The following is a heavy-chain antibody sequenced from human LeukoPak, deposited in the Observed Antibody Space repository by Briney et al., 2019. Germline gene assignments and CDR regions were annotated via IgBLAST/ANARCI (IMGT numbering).Heavy chain of an antibody. J-gene: IGHJ4*02. V-gene: IGHV4-39*07. D-gene: IGHD7-27*01. CDR2: IYYSGST. CDR1: GGSISSSSDY. Sequence: PSETLPLTCTVSGGSISSSSDYWGWIRQPPGKGLEWIGSIYYSGSTYYNPSLKSRVTISVDTSKNQFSLKLSSVTAADTAVYFCARGFRGDNFDYWGQGTLVTVSS. CDR3: ARGFRGDNFDY.